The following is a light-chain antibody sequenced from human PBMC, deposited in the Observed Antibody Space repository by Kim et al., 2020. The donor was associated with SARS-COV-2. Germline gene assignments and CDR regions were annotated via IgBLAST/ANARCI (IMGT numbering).Light chain of an antibody. CDR3: QQFNTYSLT. J-gene: IGKJ2*01. Sequence: SASVGDRVTITCRASQGISSALAWYQQKPGKAPNLLIYDASSLESGVPSRFSGSGSGTDYTLTISSLQPEDFATYHCQQFNTYSLTFGQGTKLEI. CDR2: DAS. V-gene: IGKV1-13*02. CDR1: QGISSA.